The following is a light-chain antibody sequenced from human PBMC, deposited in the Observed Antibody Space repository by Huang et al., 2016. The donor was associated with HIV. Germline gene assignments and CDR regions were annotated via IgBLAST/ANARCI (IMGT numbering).Light chain of an antibody. Sequence: IRMTQSPSSLAVSTGDRVTITCRSNQDVENFLAWYQQRPGRVPKLLIYSASTLPRGVPSRFSGNGSGTDFTLTIGCLQSEDVATYYCQQYYIHPLTFGPGTRVDIK. CDR2: SAS. V-gene: IGKV1-8*01. CDR1: QDVENF. CDR3: QQYYIHPLT. J-gene: IGKJ5*01.